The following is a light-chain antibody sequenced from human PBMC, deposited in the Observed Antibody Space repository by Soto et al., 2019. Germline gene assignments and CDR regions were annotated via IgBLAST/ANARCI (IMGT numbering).Light chain of an antibody. V-gene: IGLV2-14*01. Sequence: QSVLTQPASVSGSPGQSITISCTGTSSDVGGYNYVSWYQQHPGKAHKLMIYEVSNRPSGVSNRFSGSKSGNTASLTISGLQAEDEADYYCSSYTGSSTPYVFGTGTKVTVL. CDR2: EVS. CDR3: SSYTGSSTPYV. J-gene: IGLJ1*01. CDR1: SSDVGGYNY.